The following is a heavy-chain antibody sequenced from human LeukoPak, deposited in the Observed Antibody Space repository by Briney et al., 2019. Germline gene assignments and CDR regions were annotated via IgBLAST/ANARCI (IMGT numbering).Heavy chain of an antibody. D-gene: IGHD3-9*01. Sequence: AASVKVSCKASGYTFTSYGISWVRQAPGQGLEWMGWISAYNGNTNYAQKLQGRVTMTADTSTSTAYMEMRSLRSDDTAVYYCTRDPGQYYDILTGYYTPYYFDYWGQGTLVTVSS. CDR3: TRDPGQYYDILTGYYTPYYFDY. CDR2: ISAYNGNT. V-gene: IGHV1-18*01. J-gene: IGHJ4*02. CDR1: GYTFTSYG.